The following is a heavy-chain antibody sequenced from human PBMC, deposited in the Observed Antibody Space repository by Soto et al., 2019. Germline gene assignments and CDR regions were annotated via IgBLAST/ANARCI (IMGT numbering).Heavy chain of an antibody. CDR1: GFTFSNYW. CDR2: IKQDGTEK. Sequence: EVQLVESGGGLVQPGGSLRLSCAASGFTFSNYWMSWVRQAPGKGLEWVANIKQDGTEKNYVDSVRGRFTISRDNAKNSLDLQMNSLTGEDKAVYYCASVAIWGQGTLVTVSS. J-gene: IGHJ4*02. V-gene: IGHV3-7*01. D-gene: IGHD5-12*01. CDR3: ASVAI.